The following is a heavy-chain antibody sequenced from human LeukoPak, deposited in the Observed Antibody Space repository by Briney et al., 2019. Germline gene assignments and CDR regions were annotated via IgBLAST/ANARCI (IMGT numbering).Heavy chain of an antibody. CDR3: ASSWQQLVFYFDY. Sequence: GTSLRLSCAASGFSFSAYGMHWVRQAPGKGLEWVAVIWYDGSRESYTDSVQGRFTISRDNSKNTLYLQMNSLRAEDTAVYYCASSWQQLVFYFDYGGQGTLVTVSS. CDR1: GFSFSAYG. V-gene: IGHV3-33*01. J-gene: IGHJ4*02. CDR2: IWYDGSRE. D-gene: IGHD6-13*01.